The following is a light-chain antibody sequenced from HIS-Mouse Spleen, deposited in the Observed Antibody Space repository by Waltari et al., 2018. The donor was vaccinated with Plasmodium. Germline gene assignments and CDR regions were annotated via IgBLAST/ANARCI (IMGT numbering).Light chain of an antibody. J-gene: IGLJ2*01. Sequence: QSALTPPPSASGSPGPSVTISCTGTGSDVVGSTYVSWYQQHPGKAPKLMIYEVSKRPSGVPDRFSGSKSGNTASLTVSGLQAEDEADYYCSSYAGSNNLVFGGGTKLTVL. V-gene: IGLV2-8*01. CDR3: SSYAGSNNLV. CDR2: EVS. CDR1: GSDVVGSTY.